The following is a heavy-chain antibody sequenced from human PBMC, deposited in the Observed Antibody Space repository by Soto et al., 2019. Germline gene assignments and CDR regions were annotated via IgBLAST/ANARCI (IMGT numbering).Heavy chain of an antibody. J-gene: IGHJ4*02. CDR2: INPNSGGT. D-gene: IGHD3-22*01. V-gene: IGHV1-2*04. CDR3: VRGGLTYYYDSSGYQPDY. Sequence: QVQLVQSGAEVKKPGASVKVSCKASGYTFTGYYMHWVRQAPGQGLEWMGWINPNSGGTNYAQKFQGWVTMTRDTSSSTAYMELSRLGSDDTAVYYCVRGGLTYYYDSSGYQPDYWGQGTLVTVSS. CDR1: GYTFTGYY.